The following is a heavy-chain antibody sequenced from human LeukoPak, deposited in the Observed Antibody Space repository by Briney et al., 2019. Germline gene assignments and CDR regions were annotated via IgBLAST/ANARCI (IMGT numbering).Heavy chain of an antibody. V-gene: IGHV1-18*01. CDR2: ISAYNGNT. D-gene: IGHD3-9*01. J-gene: IGHJ6*02. CDR3: ARDLGAPYYDILTGYYYYYYGMDV. CDR1: GGTFSSYA. Sequence: ASVKVSCKASGGTFSSYAISWVRQAPGQGLEWMGWISAYNGNTNYAQKLQGRVTMTTDTSTSTAYMELRSLRSDDTAVYYCARDLGAPYYDILTGYYYYYYGMDVWGQGTTVTVSS.